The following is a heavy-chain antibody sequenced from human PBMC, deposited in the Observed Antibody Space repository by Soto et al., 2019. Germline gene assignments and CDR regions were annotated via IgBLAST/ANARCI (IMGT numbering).Heavy chain of an antibody. J-gene: IGHJ6*02. CDR3: ARGNGVRGEGRYYYYYGMDV. D-gene: IGHD3-10*01. Sequence: QVQLVESGGGVVQPGRSLRLSCAASGFTFSSYGMHWVRQAPGKGLEWVAVIWYDGSNKYYADSVKGRFTISRDNSKNTLYLQMNSLRAEDTAVYYCARGNGVRGEGRYYYYYGMDVWGQGTTVTVSS. CDR1: GFTFSSYG. V-gene: IGHV3-33*01. CDR2: IWYDGSNK.